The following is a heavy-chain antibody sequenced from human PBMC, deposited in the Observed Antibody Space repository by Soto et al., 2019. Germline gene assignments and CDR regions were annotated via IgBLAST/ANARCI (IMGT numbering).Heavy chain of an antibody. Sequence: EVQLVESGGGWVQPGRSLRLSCAVSGFTFDDYAMHWVRQAPGEGLEWVSGISWNSGAIGYADSVKGRFTDLRDNANSTLYLQMNSLRTEDTALYYCAKAMGPDWLARLDCWGQGTLVTVSS. D-gene: IGHD3-9*01. CDR3: AKAMGPDWLARLDC. J-gene: IGHJ4*02. CDR1: GFTFDDYA. V-gene: IGHV3-9*01. CDR2: ISWNSGAI.